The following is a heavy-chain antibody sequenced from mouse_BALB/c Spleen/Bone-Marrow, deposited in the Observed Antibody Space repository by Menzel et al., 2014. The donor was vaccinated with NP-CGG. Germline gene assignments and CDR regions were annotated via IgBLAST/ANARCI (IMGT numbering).Heavy chain of an antibody. CDR2: ISSGISYT. J-gene: IGHJ4*01. V-gene: IGHV5-6*01. Sequence: EVKLMESGGDLVKPGGSLTLSCAASGFTFSNYGMPWVRQTPDKRLEWVATISSGISYTYYPYSVKGRFTISRDNAKNTLYLQMSSLKPEDTAMYYCARHGRDYYAMDYWGQGTSVTVSS. CDR1: GFTFSNYG. CDR3: ARHGRDYYAMDY.